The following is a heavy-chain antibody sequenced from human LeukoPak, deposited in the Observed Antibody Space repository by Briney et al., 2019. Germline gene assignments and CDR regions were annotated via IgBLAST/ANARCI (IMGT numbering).Heavy chain of an antibody. Sequence: GGSLRLSCAASGFTFSSYAVHWVRQAPGRGLEWVAVMSYDGSNKYYADSVKGRFSISRDNSKNTLYLQMNSLRAEDTAVYYCARRYDGFDYWGQGTLVTVSS. CDR3: ARRYDGFDY. D-gene: IGHD3-3*01. CDR1: GFTFSSYA. CDR2: MSYDGSNK. J-gene: IGHJ4*02. V-gene: IGHV3-30-3*01.